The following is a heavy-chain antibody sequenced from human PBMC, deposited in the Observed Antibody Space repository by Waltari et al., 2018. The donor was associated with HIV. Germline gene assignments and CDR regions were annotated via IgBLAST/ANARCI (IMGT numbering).Heavy chain of an antibody. D-gene: IGHD4-17*01. Sequence: QVQLVQSGAEVKKPGASVKVSCKASGYTFTSYGISWVRQAPGQGLEWMGWISAYNGNTNYAQKLQGRVTMTTYTSTSTAYMELRSLRSDDTAVYYCASHRPGSLKYGDYDFDYWGQGTLVTVSS. V-gene: IGHV1-18*01. CDR2: ISAYNGNT. CDR1: GYTFTSYG. J-gene: IGHJ4*02. CDR3: ASHRPGSLKYGDYDFDY.